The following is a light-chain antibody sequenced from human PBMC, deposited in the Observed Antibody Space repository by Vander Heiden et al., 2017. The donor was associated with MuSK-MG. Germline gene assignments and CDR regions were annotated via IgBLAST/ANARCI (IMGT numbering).Light chain of an antibody. V-gene: IGKV1-5*03. CDR2: KAS. J-gene: IGKJ1*01. CDR3: QQHNSYSTWT. Sequence: DIQMTQSPSTLSASVGSRVTITCRASQSISSWLAWYQQKPGKAPKLLIYKASSLESGVPSRFSGSGYGTEFTLTISSRQPDDFAPYYCQQHNSYSTWTFGQGTKVEI. CDR1: QSISSW.